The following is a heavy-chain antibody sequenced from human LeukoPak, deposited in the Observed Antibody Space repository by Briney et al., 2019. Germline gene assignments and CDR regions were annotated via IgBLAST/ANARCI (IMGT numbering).Heavy chain of an antibody. V-gene: IGHV4-34*01. CDR3: ARRTYSSGWTNYYGMDV. CDR2: INHSGTT. D-gene: IGHD6-19*01. CDR1: GGSISSYY. J-gene: IGHJ6*02. Sequence: SETLSLTCTVSGGSISSYYWSWIRQPPGKGLEWIGEINHSGTTNYNPSLKSRVTISVDTSKNQFSLELSSVTAADTGVYYCARRTYSSGWTNYYGMDVWGQGTTVTVSS.